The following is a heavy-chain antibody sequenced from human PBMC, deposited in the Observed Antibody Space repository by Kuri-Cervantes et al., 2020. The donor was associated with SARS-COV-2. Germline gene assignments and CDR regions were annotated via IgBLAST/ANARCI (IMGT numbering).Heavy chain of an antibody. CDR3: AKYGTDDYLSTYFGRGTWFDP. J-gene: IGHJ5*02. Sequence: SETLSLTCTVSGGSISSYYWSWIRQPAGKGLGWIGRIYTSGSTNYNPSLKSRVTMSVDTSKNQFSLKLSSVTAADTAVYFCAKYGTDDYLSTYFGRGTWFDPWGEGTLVPSPQ. V-gene: IGHV4-4*07. CDR1: GGSISSYY. D-gene: IGHD3-3*01. CDR2: IYTSGST.